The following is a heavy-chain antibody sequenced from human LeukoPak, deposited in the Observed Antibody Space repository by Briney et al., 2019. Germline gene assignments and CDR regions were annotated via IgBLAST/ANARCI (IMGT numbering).Heavy chain of an antibody. Sequence: GASVKVSCKASGYTFTGYYVHWVRQAPGQGVEWMGRINPNSGDTNYAQKFQGRVTMTRGTSISTAYMELSRLRSDDTAVYYCARDYCGGDCFPDYWGQGTLVTVSS. V-gene: IGHV1-2*06. CDR3: ARDYCGGDCFPDY. J-gene: IGHJ4*02. CDR1: GYTFTGYY. CDR2: INPNSGDT. D-gene: IGHD2-21*02.